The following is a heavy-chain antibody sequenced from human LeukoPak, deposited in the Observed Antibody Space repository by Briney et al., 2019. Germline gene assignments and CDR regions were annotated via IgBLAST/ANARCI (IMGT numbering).Heavy chain of an antibody. D-gene: IGHD3-22*01. J-gene: IGHJ4*02. CDR1: GFTFSSYG. Sequence: GGSLRLSCAASGFTFSSYGMHWVRQAPGKGLEWVAVISYDGSNKYYADSVKGRFTISRDNSKNSLYLQMNSLRAEDTAVYYCARDSGYDSSGYEGYFDYWGQGTLVTVSS. CDR2: ISYDGSNK. CDR3: ARDSGYDSSGYEGYFDY. V-gene: IGHV3-30*03.